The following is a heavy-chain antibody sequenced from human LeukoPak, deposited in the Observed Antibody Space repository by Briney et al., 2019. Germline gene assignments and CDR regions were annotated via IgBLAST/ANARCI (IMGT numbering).Heavy chain of an antibody. Sequence: PGRPLRLSCAASGFTFSSYGMQWVRQAPGKGLEWVAVISYDGSNKYYVDSVKGRFTISRDNSKNTVYLQMSSLRVEDTAVYYCAKDHDSRGATYFDYWGQGTLVTVSS. J-gene: IGHJ4*02. D-gene: IGHD3-22*01. CDR3: AKDHDSRGATYFDY. CDR1: GFTFSSYG. V-gene: IGHV3-30*18. CDR2: ISYDGSNK.